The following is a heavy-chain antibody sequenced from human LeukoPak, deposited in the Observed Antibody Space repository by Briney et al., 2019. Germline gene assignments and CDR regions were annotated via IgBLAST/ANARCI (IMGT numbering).Heavy chain of an antibody. D-gene: IGHD3-16*01. Sequence: GESLKISCKGSGYSFTSYWIGWVRQMPGKGLEWMGIIYPGDSDTRYSPSFQGQVTISADKSISTAYLQWSSLKASDTAMYYCARQQRPAIGGLPNFYYYYGMDVWGQGTTVTVSS. CDR3: ARQQRPAIGGLPNFYYYYGMDV. CDR1: GYSFTSYW. V-gene: IGHV5-51*01. CDR2: IYPGDSDT. J-gene: IGHJ6*02.